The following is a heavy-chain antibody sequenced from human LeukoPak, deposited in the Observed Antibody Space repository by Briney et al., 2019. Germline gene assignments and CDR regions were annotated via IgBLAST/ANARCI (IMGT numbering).Heavy chain of an antibody. V-gene: IGHV3-64*01. CDR3: ARVGEAAAGSEYYFDY. D-gene: IGHD6-13*01. CDR2: ISSNGGST. CDR1: GFTFSSYA. J-gene: IGHJ4*02. Sequence: PGGSLRLSCAASGFTFSSYAMHWVRQAPGKGLEYVSAISSNGGSTYYANSVKGRFTISRDNSKNTLYLQMGSLRAEDMAVYYCARVGEAAAGSEYYFDYWGQGTLVTVSS.